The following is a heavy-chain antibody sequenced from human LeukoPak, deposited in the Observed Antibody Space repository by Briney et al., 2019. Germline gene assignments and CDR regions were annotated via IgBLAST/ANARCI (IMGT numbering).Heavy chain of an antibody. V-gene: IGHV3-53*01. CDR1: GFTVSSNH. J-gene: IGHJ4*02. CDR2: IYSGGST. Sequence: GRSLRLSCAASGFTVSSNHMSWVRQAPGKGLEWVSVIYSGGSTDYADSVKGRFTISRDILKNTLYLQMNSLRAEDTAVYYCARGPAGYNWGQGTLVTVSS. D-gene: IGHD1-1*01. CDR3: ARGPAGYN.